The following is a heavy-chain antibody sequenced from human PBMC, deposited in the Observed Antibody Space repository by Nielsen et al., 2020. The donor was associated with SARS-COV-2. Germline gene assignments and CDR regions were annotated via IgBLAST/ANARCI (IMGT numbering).Heavy chain of an antibody. D-gene: IGHD3-3*01. CDR1: GFTFSSYS. CDR3: AGEVRFLEWFSPMDV. CDR2: ISSSSSYI. V-gene: IGHV3-21*01. Sequence: GGSLRLSCAASGFTFSSYSMNWVRQAPGKGLEWVSSISSSSSYIYYADSVKGRFTISRDNAKNSLYLQMNSLRAEDTAVYYCAGEVRFLEWFSPMDVWGQGTTVTVSS. J-gene: IGHJ6*02.